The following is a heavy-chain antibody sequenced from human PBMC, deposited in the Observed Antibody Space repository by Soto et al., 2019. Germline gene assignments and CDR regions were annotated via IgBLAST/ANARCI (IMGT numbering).Heavy chain of an antibody. Sequence: QVQLVQSGSELKKPGASVKVSCKASGYTFTSYAMNWVRQAPGQGLEWMGWINTNTGNTTYAQGFTGRFVFSLDTSVSTAYLQICSLKAEDTAVYYCARDLNPSWFERYWFDPWGQGTLVTVSS. V-gene: IGHV7-4-1*01. J-gene: IGHJ5*02. CDR2: INTNTGNT. D-gene: IGHD3-10*01. CDR3: ARDLNPSWFERYWFDP. CDR1: GYTFTSYA.